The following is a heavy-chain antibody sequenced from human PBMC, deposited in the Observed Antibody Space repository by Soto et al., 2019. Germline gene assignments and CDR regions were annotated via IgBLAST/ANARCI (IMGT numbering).Heavy chain of an antibody. CDR1: GGSISSSSYY. CDR3: ARDKITGLFDY. J-gene: IGHJ4*02. D-gene: IGHD2-8*02. V-gene: IGHV4-39*07. CDR2: IYHSGST. Sequence: SETLSLTCSVSGGSISSSSYYWGWIRQPPGKGLEWIGSIYHSGSTNYNPSLKSRVTISVDTSKNQFSLKLTSVTAADTAVYYCARDKITGLFDYWGQGTLVTVSS.